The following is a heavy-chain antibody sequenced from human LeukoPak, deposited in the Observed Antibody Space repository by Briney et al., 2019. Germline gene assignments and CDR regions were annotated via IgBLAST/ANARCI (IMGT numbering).Heavy chain of an antibody. CDR2: IIPIFGTA. D-gene: IGHD2-2*01. Sequence: ASVKVSCKASGGTFSSYAISWVRQAPGQGLEWMGGIIPIFGTANYAQKFQGRVTITADESTSTAYMELSSLRSEDTAVYYCAGSPEGIVPAALWYFDLWGRGTLVTVSS. CDR1: GGTFSSYA. J-gene: IGHJ2*01. CDR3: AGSPEGIVPAALWYFDL. V-gene: IGHV1-69*13.